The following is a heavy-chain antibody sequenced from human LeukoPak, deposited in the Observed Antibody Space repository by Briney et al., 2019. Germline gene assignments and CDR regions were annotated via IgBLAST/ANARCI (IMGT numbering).Heavy chain of an antibody. J-gene: IGHJ5*02. D-gene: IGHD3-22*01. V-gene: IGHV3-23*01. CDR3: AKDRKDYYDSILPPGWFDP. Sequence: GGSLRLSCAASGFTFSSYAMSWVRQAPGKGLEWVSAISGSGGSTYYADSVKGRFTISRDNSKNTLYLQMNSLRAEDTAVYYCAKDRKDYYDSILPPGWFDPWGQGTLVTVSS. CDR1: GFTFSSYA. CDR2: ISGSGGST.